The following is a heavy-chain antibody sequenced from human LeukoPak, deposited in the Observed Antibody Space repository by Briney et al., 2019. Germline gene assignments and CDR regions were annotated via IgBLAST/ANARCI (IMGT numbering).Heavy chain of an antibody. D-gene: IGHD2-21*02. Sequence: SQTLSLTCTVSGGSISSGDYYWSWIRQPPGKGLEWIGYIYYSGSTNYNPSLKSRVTISVDTSKNQFSLKLSSVTAADTAVYYCARVYPYCGGDCYSVGFDPWGQGTLVTVSS. J-gene: IGHJ5*02. CDR1: GGSISSGDYY. CDR3: ARVYPYCGGDCYSVGFDP. V-gene: IGHV4-30-4*01. CDR2: IYYSGST.